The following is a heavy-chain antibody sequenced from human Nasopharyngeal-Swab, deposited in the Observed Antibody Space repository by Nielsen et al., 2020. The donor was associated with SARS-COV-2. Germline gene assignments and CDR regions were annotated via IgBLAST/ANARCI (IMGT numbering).Heavy chain of an antibody. D-gene: IGHD1-26*01. Sequence: SETLSLTCSVSGGSFNGFYWNWIRQAPGKGLEWIGEINHNERTNYNPSLKSRVTISVDTSKNQFSLKLNSVTATDTAVYYCARGYGSFPYYFDHWGQGTLVTVSS. CDR3: ARGYGSFPYYFDH. J-gene: IGHJ4*02. V-gene: IGHV4-34*01. CDR2: INHNERT. CDR1: GGSFNGFY.